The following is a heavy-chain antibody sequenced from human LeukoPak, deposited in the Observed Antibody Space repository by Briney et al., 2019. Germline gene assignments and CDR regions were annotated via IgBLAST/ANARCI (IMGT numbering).Heavy chain of an antibody. CDR1: GFIFSSYG. J-gene: IGHJ4*02. Sequence: GRSLRLSCAASGFIFSSYGMHWVRQAPGKGLEWVAVIWYDGSKKHHADSVKGRFTISRDNSKNTLYLQMNSLRAEDTAVYYCARDGCGGDCYLADYWGQGTLVTVSP. CDR3: ARDGCGGDCYLADY. D-gene: IGHD2-21*02. CDR2: IWYDGSKK. V-gene: IGHV3-33*01.